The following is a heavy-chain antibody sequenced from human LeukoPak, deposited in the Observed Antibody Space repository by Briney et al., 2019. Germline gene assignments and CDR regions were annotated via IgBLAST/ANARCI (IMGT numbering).Heavy chain of an antibody. Sequence: GGSLRFSCNTSGFTFSNYAMTWVRQAPGKGLEWVSAISDSGDSTYYADSVRGRFTVSRDNSKNTLYLQMNSLRAEDTALYYCAKDPHSSAWYESPYWGQGTLVTVSS. CDR3: AKDPHSSAWYESPY. CDR1: GFTFSNYA. D-gene: IGHD6-19*01. CDR2: ISDSGDST. V-gene: IGHV3-23*01. J-gene: IGHJ4*02.